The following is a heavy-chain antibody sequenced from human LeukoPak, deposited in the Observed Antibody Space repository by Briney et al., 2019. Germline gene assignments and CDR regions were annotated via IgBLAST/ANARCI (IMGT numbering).Heavy chain of an antibody. D-gene: IGHD3-22*01. CDR2: IGGSGGST. J-gene: IGHJ4*02. V-gene: IGHV3-23*01. CDR1: GFTFSSYA. Sequence: GGSLRLSCAASGFTFSSYAMSWVRQAPGKGLEWVSAIGGSGGSTYYADSVKGRFTISRDNSKNTLYLQMNSLRAEDTAVYYCAKDPYDSSGYADYWGQGTLVTVSS. CDR3: AKDPYDSSGYADY.